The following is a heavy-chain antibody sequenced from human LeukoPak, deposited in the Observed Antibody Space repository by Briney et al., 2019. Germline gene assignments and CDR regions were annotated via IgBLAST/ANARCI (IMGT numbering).Heavy chain of an antibody. V-gene: IGHV1-2*02. CDR3: ARVSSGTYYDFWSGHNWFDP. Sequence: GASVKVSCKASGYTFTGYYMHWVRQAPGQGLEWMGWINPNSGGTNYAQKFQGRVTMTRDTSISTAYIELSRLRSDDTAVYYCARVSSGTYYDFWSGHNWFDPWGQGTLVTVSS. D-gene: IGHD3-3*01. CDR1: GYTFTGYY. CDR2: INPNSGGT. J-gene: IGHJ5*02.